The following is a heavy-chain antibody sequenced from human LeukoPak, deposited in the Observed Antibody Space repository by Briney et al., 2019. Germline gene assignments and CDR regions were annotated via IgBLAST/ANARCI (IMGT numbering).Heavy chain of an antibody. J-gene: IGHJ4*02. D-gene: IGHD3-10*01. CDR3: AIQIRGIVY. V-gene: IGHV3-64*02. CDR2: ISSDGGST. Sequence: PGGSLRLSCAASGFTFSSYRMHWVRQAPGKGLEYLSGISSDGGSTYYADSVKGRFTISRDNSKNTLYLQMGSLRAEDMAAYYCAIQIRGIVYWGQGTLVTVSS. CDR1: GFTFSSYR.